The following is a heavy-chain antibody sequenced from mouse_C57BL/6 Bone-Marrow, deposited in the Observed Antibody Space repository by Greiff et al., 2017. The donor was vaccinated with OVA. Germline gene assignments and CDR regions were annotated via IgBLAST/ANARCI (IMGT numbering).Heavy chain of an antibody. J-gene: IGHJ3*01. D-gene: IGHD1-1*01. CDR3: ARSCYYGSPWFAY. Sequence: DVKLVESGGGLVKPGGSLKLSCAASGFTFSSYTMSWVRQTPEKRLEWVATISGGGGNTYYPDSVKGRFTFSRDKAKNTLYLQMSSLRSEDTALYYSARSCYYGSPWFAYWGQGTLVTVSA. CDR2: ISGGGGNT. V-gene: IGHV5-9*01. CDR1: GFTFSSYT.